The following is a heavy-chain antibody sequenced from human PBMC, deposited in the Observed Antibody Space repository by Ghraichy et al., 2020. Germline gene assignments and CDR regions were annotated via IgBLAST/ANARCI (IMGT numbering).Heavy chain of an antibody. D-gene: IGHD3-10*01. Sequence: LTCAAHGFSVGDNHVNWVRQAPGRGLEWVSVLYTSGTTYYADPVKGRFTISRDKSKNTLYLQMNSLRAEDTAVYYCAKGRDTIVRGVRALDVWGKGTTVTVSS. CDR2: LYTSGTT. J-gene: IGHJ6*04. CDR1: GFSVGDNH. CDR3: AKGRDTIVRGVRALDV. V-gene: IGHV3-53*01.